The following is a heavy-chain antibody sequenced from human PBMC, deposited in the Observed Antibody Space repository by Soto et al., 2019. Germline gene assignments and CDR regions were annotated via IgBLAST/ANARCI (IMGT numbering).Heavy chain of an antibody. J-gene: IGHJ6*02. V-gene: IGHV4-59*01. CDR3: ARVLLYYYGMDV. CDR1: GGSISSYY. Sequence: QVQLQESGPGLVKPSETLSLTCTVSGGSISSYYLSWIRQPPGKGLEWIGYIYYSGSNNYNPSLKIRVTISVDTSKNQFSLKLSSVTAADTAVYYCARVLLYYYGMDVWGQGTTVTVSS. CDR2: IYYSGSN.